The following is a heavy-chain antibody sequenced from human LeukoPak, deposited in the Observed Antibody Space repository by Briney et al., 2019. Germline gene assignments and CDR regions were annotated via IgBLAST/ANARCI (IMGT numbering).Heavy chain of an antibody. J-gene: IGHJ4*02. CDR1: GYTFTSYY. Sequence: ASVKVSCKASGYTFTSYYMHWVRQAPGQGLEWMGIINPSGGSTSYAQKFQGRVTMTRDTSTSTVYMELSSLRSEDTAVYYCAKSRIQLWSIYDSWGQGTLVTVSS. V-gene: IGHV1-46*01. CDR2: INPSGGST. CDR3: AKSRIQLWSIYDS. D-gene: IGHD5-18*01.